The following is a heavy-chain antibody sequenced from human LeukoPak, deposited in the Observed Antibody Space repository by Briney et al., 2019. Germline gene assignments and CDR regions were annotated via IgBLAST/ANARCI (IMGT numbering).Heavy chain of an antibody. Sequence: GASVKVPCKASGYTFTSYGISWVRQAPGQGLEWTGWISAYNGNTNYAQKLQGRVTMTTDTSTSTAYMELRSLRSDDTAVYYCARDMPSYYDSSGQEFWGQGTLVTVSS. D-gene: IGHD3-22*01. CDR2: ISAYNGNT. V-gene: IGHV1-18*01. CDR3: ARDMPSYYDSSGQEF. CDR1: GYTFTSYG. J-gene: IGHJ4*02.